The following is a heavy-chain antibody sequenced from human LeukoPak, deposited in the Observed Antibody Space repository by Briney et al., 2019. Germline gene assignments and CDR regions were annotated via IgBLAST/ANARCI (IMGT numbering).Heavy chain of an antibody. V-gene: IGHV3-30-3*01. Sequence: GGSLTLSCAASGFTFRTYAMNWVRQAPGRGLDWVAFISYDGSYQYYADSVKGRFTISRDNAKNSVYLQMNSLRAEDTAVYYCARDLYSTSWSPGYWGQGTLVTVSS. CDR2: ISYDGSYQ. J-gene: IGHJ4*02. CDR1: GFTFRTYA. D-gene: IGHD2-2*01. CDR3: ARDLYSTSWSPGY.